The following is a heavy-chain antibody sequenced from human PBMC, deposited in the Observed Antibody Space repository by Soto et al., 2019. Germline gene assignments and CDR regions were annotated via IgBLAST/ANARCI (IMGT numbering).Heavy chain of an antibody. CDR1: GFTFSSYA. CDR3: ARDVWETTSRYYGLDL. D-gene: IGHD1-26*01. J-gene: IGHJ6*02. CDR2: ISGSGGTT. Sequence: GGSLRLSCAASGFTFSSYAMTWVRQAPGKRLEWVSGISGSGGTTSYTDSVKGRSTISRDNSKKTLFLEMKSLGVEDTAVYFCARDVWETTSRYYGLDLWGLGPRSPST. V-gene: IGHV3-23*01.